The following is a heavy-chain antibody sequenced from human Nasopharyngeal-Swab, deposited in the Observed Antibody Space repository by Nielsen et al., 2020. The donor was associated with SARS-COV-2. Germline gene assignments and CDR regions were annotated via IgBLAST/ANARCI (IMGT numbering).Heavy chain of an antibody. CDR2: IYPGNNFPGRSNT. J-gene: IGHJ3*02. Sequence: GESLKISCKASGYSFDSYWIGWVRQMPGKGLEWLGIIYPGNNFPGRSNTQYTPALRGQVTLSADTATSTAYLQWSSLKASDTAIYFCARHLVRGDPRGFDIWGQGTMVTVSS. V-gene: IGHV5-51*01. CDR1: GYSFDSYW. D-gene: IGHD3-10*01. CDR3: ARHLVRGDPRGFDI.